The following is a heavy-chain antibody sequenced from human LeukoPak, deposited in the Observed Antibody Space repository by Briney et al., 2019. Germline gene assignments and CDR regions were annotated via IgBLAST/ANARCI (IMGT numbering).Heavy chain of an antibody. CDR1: GYTFTSYY. D-gene: IGHD3-22*01. Sequence: GASVKVSCKASGYTFTSYYMHWVRQAPGKGLEWMGGFDPEDGETMYAQKFQGRVTMTDDTSTDTAYMELSSLRSEDTAVYYCATDRSDYYDSSGYWEFDYWGQGTLVTVSS. J-gene: IGHJ4*02. CDR3: ATDRSDYYDSSGYWEFDY. CDR2: FDPEDGET. V-gene: IGHV1-24*01.